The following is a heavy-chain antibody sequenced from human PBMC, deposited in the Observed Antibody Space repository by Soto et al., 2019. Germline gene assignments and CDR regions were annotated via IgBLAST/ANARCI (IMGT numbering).Heavy chain of an antibody. CDR2: SYYSGST. D-gene: IGHD6-13*01. CDR1: GDAISSGGYY. Sequence: SETLSLTCTVSGDAISSGGYYWGWIRQHPGKGLEWIGYSYYSGSTYYNPSLKSRVTISVDTSKNQFSLKLSSVTAADTAVYYCASSAAAGTTYGMDVWGQGTTVTVSS. CDR3: ASSAAAGTTYGMDV. V-gene: IGHV4-39*01. J-gene: IGHJ6*02.